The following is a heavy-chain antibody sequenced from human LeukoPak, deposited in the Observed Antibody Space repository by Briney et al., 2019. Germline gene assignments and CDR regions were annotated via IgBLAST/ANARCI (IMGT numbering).Heavy chain of an antibody. J-gene: IGHJ4*02. CDR3: AEDHTDYSNYMYY. CDR2: ISYDGSNK. CDR1: GFTFSSYG. Sequence: GRSLRLSCAASGFTFSSYGMHWVRQAPGKGLEWVAVISYDGSNKYYADSVKGRFTISRDNSKNTLYLQMNSLRAEDTAVYYCAEDHTDYSNYMYYWGQGTLVTVSS. D-gene: IGHD4-4*01. V-gene: IGHV3-30*18.